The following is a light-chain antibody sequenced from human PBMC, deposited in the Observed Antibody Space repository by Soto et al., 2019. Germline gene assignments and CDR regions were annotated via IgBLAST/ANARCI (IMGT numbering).Light chain of an antibody. V-gene: IGKV2-24*01. J-gene: IGKJ2*01. Sequence: DIVMTQTPLSSPVTLGQPASISCRSGQGLVHSDGNTYLSWLQQRPGQPPRLLIYEISNRFSGVPDRFSGSGAGTDFTLKISRVEAEDVGIYYCMQATQFPYTFGQGTKLEIK. CDR3: MQATQFPYT. CDR1: QGLVHSDGNTY. CDR2: EIS.